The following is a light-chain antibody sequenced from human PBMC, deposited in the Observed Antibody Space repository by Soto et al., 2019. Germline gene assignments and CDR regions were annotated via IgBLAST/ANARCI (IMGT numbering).Light chain of an antibody. CDR2: GAS. V-gene: IGKV3-20*01. CDR1: QTVRNNY. Sequence: EFVLTQSPGPLSLSPGERATLSCRASQTVRNNYLAWYQQKPGQAPRLLIYGASSRATGIPDRFSGGGSGTDFTLTISRLEPEDFAVYYCQQYGSSGTLGQGTKVDIK. J-gene: IGKJ1*01. CDR3: QQYGSSGT.